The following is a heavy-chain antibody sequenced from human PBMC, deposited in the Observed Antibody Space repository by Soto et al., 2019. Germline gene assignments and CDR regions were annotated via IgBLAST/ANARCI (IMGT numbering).Heavy chain of an antibody. Sequence: ASVKVSCKASGYTFTSYAMHWVRQAPGQRLEWMGWINAGNGNTKYSQKFQGRVTITRDTSASTAYMELSSLRSEDTAVYYCARDHDYYGSGSYYTNWFDPWGQGTLVTVSS. J-gene: IGHJ5*02. V-gene: IGHV1-3*01. CDR1: GYTFTSYA. CDR2: INAGNGNT. CDR3: ARDHDYYGSGSYYTNWFDP. D-gene: IGHD3-10*01.